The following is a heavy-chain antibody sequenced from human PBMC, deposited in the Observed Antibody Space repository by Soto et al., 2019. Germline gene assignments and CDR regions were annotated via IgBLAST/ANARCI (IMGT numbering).Heavy chain of an antibody. CDR1: GFTFTNHG. V-gene: IGHV3-30*03. D-gene: IGHD3-10*01. J-gene: IGHJ4*02. Sequence: QMHLVESGGGVIQPGTSLRLSCAVSGFTFTNHGIHWVRQAPGKGLEWVADISYNGIDKWYADSVKGRFTISRDNFGDTAYLQMNGLRPEDTAVYYCASGEGRNGHETRFDYWGQGTLVTVSS. CDR2: ISYNGIDK. CDR3: ASGEGRNGHETRFDY.